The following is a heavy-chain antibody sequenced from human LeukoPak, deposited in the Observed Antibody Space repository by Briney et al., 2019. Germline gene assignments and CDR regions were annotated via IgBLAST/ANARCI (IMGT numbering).Heavy chain of an antibody. J-gene: IGHJ3*02. Sequence: PSETLSLTCAVYGGSFSGYYWSWIRQPPGKGLERIGEINHSGSTNYNPSLKSRVTISVDTSKNQFSLKLSSVTAADTAVYYCARDPLIAVAGPRADGAFDIWGQGTMVTVSS. CDR1: GGSFSGYY. CDR3: ARDPLIAVAGPRADGAFDI. CDR2: INHSGST. V-gene: IGHV4-34*01. D-gene: IGHD6-19*01.